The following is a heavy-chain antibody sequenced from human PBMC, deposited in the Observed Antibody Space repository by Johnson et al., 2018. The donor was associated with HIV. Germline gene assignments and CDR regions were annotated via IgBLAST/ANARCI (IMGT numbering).Heavy chain of an antibody. D-gene: IGHD3-22*01. Sequence: QVQLVESGGGVVRPGRSLRLSCVVSGFTFSNYPMHWVRQAPGKGLIWVACIKTDGSDTNYADSVKGRFTISRDNSKNTLYLQMNSLRAEDTAVYYCARDATYYYDSSGYHDAFDIWGQGTMVTVSS. CDR3: ARDATYYYDSSGYHDAFDI. CDR2: IKTDGSDT. V-gene: IGHV3-30*04. J-gene: IGHJ3*02. CDR1: GFTFSNYP.